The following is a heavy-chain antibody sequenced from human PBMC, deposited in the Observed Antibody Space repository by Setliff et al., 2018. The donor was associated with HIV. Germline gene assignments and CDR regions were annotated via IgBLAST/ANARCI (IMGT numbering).Heavy chain of an antibody. CDR2: INIRSGNT. J-gene: IGHJ3*02. CDR3: ARHDGLRSVHGAFDI. V-gene: IGHV1-18*01. CDR1: GYSFTTSG. D-gene: IGHD4-17*01. Sequence: ASVKVSCKASGYSFTTSGVSWVRQAPGQGLEWRGWINIRSGNTNYAHKLQGRVTMTTATSTSPAYMELRSLRTDDTTVYYCARHDGLRSVHGAFDIWGQGTMVTVSS.